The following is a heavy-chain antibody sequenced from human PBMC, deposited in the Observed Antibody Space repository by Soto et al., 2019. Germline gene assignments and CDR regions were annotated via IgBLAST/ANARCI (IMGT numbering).Heavy chain of an antibody. CDR1: GFTFSSYS. J-gene: IGHJ6*03. Sequence: EVQLVASGGGLVQPGGSLRLSCAASGFTFSSYSMNWVRQAPGKGLEWVSYISSGSGTMYYADSVKGRFTISRDNAKNSLYLQMNSLRAEDTAVYYCARRPQNYYMDVWGKGTTVTVSS. CDR3: ARRPQNYYMDV. CDR2: ISSGSGTM. D-gene: IGHD6-6*01. V-gene: IGHV3-48*01.